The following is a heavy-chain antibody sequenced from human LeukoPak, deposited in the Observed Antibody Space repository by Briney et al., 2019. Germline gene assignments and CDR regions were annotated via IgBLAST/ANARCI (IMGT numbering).Heavy chain of an antibody. CDR1: GFTFSSYG. V-gene: IGHV3-30*02. Sequence: GGPLRLSCAASGFTFSSYGIHWVRQAPGKGLEWVTFIQYDGSNKYTDSVKGRFTISRDNSKNVLYLQMNSLRAEDTALYYCAKSSSRMDTSYFEYWGQGTLVTVSS. CDR2: IQYDGSNK. CDR3: AKSSSRMDTSYFEY. J-gene: IGHJ4*02. D-gene: IGHD5-18*01.